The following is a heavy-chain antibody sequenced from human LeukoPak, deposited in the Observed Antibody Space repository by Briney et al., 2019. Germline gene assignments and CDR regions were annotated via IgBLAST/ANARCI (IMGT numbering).Heavy chain of an antibody. D-gene: IGHD3-10*01. CDR1: GFMFSSYC. J-gene: IGHJ2*01. CDR2: INENENDN. CDR3: AGGVGWHFAL. V-gene: IGHV3-7*01. Sequence: PGGPLRLSCEGSGFMFSSYCMMWVRQAPGKGLEWVATINENENDNFYVDSVKGRFTISRDNAKNSLHLQMNSLKTEDTAVYYCAGGVGWHFALWGRGTLVSVSS.